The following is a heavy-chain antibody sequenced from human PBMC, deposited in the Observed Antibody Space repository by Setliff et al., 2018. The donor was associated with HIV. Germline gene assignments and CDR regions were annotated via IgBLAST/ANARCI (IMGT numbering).Heavy chain of an antibody. V-gene: IGHV4-34*01. CDR2: INHSGST. D-gene: IGHD2-15*01. Sequence: PSETLSLTCAVYGGSFSGYYWSWIRQPPGKGLEWIGEINHSGSTNYNPSLKSRVTISVDTSKNQFSLKLSSVTAADTAVYYCARIPRRGRYCSGGSCYSRYGMDVWGQGTTVTVS. CDR3: ARIPRRGRYCSGGSCYSRYGMDV. J-gene: IGHJ6*02. CDR1: GGSFSGYY.